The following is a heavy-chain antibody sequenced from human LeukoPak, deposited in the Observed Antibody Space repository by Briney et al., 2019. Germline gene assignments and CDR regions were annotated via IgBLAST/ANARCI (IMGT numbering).Heavy chain of an antibody. V-gene: IGHV1-8*01. CDR3: AKTSGNYRLPIDQ. CDR2: MNPNATNT. CDR1: GYTLTDYD. D-gene: IGHD3-16*02. Sequence: GASVKVSCKASGYTLTDYDINWVRQATGQGLEWMGWMNPNATNTGYAQTFYAQKFQGRGSMTRNTSINTAYMELSSLGPEDTAVYYCAKTSGNYRLPIDQWGQGTLVTVSS. J-gene: IGHJ4*02.